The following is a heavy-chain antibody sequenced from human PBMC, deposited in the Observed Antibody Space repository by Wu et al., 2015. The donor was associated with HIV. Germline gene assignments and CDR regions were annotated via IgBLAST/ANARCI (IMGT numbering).Heavy chain of an antibody. J-gene: IGHJ4*02. D-gene: IGHD3-22*01. Sequence: QVQLVQSGAEVKKPGASVKVSCKASGYTFTGYYIHWVRQAPGQGLEWMAWINPNSGGTNSAQMFQGRVTMTRDTSITTAYLELSSLTSDDTAVYYCARWGDYDSSGFDYWGQGTLVTVSS. CDR3: ARWGDYDSSGFDY. V-gene: IGHV1-2*02. CDR1: GYTFTGYY. CDR2: INPNSGGT.